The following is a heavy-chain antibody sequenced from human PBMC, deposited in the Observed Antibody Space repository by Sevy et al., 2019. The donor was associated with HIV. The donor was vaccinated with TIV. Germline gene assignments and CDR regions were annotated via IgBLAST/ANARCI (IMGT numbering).Heavy chain of an antibody. CDR1: GFTFNNFW. CDR3: ARDVGGGYFDY. D-gene: IGHD3-16*01. CDR2: IKPDGSES. Sequence: GGSLRLSCVASGFTFNNFWMAWVRQAPGKGLEWFANIKPDGSESNHVGSVKGRFTDSWDNAKNPPYLQMNSLTVEDTAVDYCARDVGGGYFDYWGQGTLVTVSS. J-gene: IGHJ4*01. V-gene: IGHV3-7*03.